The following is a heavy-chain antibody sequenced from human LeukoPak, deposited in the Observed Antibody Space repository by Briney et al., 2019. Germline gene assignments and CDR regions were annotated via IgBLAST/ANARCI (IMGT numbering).Heavy chain of an antibody. CDR1: GGSISSHY. Sequence: SETLSLTCTVSGGSISSHYWSWIRQPPGKGLEWIGYIYYSGSTNYNPSLKSRVTISVDTSKNQFSLKLSSVTAADTAVYYCARQTTVVTPSDYWGQGTLVTVSS. D-gene: IGHD4-23*01. CDR3: ARQTTVVTPSDY. J-gene: IGHJ4*02. CDR2: IYYSGST. V-gene: IGHV4-59*11.